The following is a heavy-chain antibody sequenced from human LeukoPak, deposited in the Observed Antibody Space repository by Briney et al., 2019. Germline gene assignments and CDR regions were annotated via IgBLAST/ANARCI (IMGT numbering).Heavy chain of an antibody. J-gene: IGHJ4*02. CDR1: GFTFDDYA. D-gene: IGHD6-19*01. V-gene: IGHV3-9*01. Sequence: GRSLRLSCAASGFTFDDYAMHWVRQAPGKGLEWVSGISWNSGSIGYADSEKGRFTISRDNAKNSLYLQMNSLRAEDTAVYYCARLGNSGWSFDYWGQGTLVTVSS. CDR3: ARLGNSGWSFDY. CDR2: ISWNSGSI.